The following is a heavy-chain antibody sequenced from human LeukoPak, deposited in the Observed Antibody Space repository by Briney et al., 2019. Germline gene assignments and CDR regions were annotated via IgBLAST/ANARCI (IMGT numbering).Heavy chain of an antibody. CDR3: ARQEIGLRSFDP. CDR2: IYYSGST. J-gene: IGHJ5*02. D-gene: IGHD3/OR15-3a*01. CDR1: GGSISSSSYY. Sequence: SETLSLTCTVSGGSISSSSYYWGWIRQPPGKGLEWIGSIYYSGSTYYNPSLKSRVTISVDTSKNQFPLNLSSVTAADTAVYYCARQEIGLRSFDPWGQGTLVTVPS. V-gene: IGHV4-39*01.